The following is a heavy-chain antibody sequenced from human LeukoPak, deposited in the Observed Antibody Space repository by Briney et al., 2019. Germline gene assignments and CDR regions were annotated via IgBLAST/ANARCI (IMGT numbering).Heavy chain of an antibody. CDR1: GGSVSSGSYY. J-gene: IGHJ3*02. CDR3: ARHVTISGPYDASDI. D-gene: IGHD5-24*01. CDR2: IYYGGGT. V-gene: IGHV4-61*01. Sequence: SETLSLTCTASGGSVSSGSYYWSWIRQPPGKGLEWIGYIYYGGGTDYNPSLKSRVTISVDTSKNQFSLKLRSVTAADTAVYYCARHVTISGPYDASDIWGQGTMVTVSP.